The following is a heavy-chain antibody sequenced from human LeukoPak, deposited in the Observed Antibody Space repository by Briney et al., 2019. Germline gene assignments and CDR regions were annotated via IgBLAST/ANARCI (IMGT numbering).Heavy chain of an antibody. CDR3: ARRGSGYTEPIDY. Sequence: PGGSLRLSCAASGFTFSSYAMHWVRQAPGKGLEWVAVISYDGSNKYYADSVKGRFTISRDNAKNSLYLQMNSLRAEDTAVYYWARRGSGYTEPIDYWGQGTLVTVSS. D-gene: IGHD5-12*01. CDR1: GFTFSSYA. CDR2: ISYDGSNK. V-gene: IGHV3-30*04. J-gene: IGHJ4*02.